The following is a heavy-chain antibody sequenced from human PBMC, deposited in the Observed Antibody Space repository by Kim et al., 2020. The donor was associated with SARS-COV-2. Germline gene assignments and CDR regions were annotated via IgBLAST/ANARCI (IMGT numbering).Heavy chain of an antibody. CDR3: AKDLMDTAMVLPVYYYGMDV. V-gene: IGHV3-33*06. Sequence: GGSLRLSCAASGFTFSSYGMHWVRQAPGKGLEWVAVIWYDGSNKYYADSVKGRFTISRDNSKNTLYLQMNSLRAEDTAVYYCAKDLMDTAMVLPVYYYGMDVWGQGTTVTVSS. D-gene: IGHD5-18*01. CDR1: GFTFSSYG. CDR2: IWYDGSNK. J-gene: IGHJ6*02.